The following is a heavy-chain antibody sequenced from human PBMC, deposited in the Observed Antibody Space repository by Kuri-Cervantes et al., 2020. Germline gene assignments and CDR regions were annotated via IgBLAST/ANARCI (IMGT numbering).Heavy chain of an antibody. Sequence: GESLKISCAASGFTFSSYGMHWVRQAPGKGLEYVSAMSRDGGSIYYADSVKGRFTISRDNSKNTLFLQMGSLRAEDMAVYYCARGSPRGYYDFWSGSYFDYWGQGTLVTVSS. D-gene: IGHD3/OR15-3a*01. CDR2: MSRDGGSI. CDR3: ARGSPRGYYDFWSGSYFDY. V-gene: IGHV3-64*02. J-gene: IGHJ4*02. CDR1: GFTFSSYG.